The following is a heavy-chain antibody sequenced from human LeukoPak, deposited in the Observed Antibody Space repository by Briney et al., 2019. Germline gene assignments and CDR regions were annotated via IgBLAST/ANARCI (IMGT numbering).Heavy chain of an antibody. D-gene: IGHD3-10*01. V-gene: IGHV4-31*03. Sequence: PSQTLSLTCTVSGGPISRGGYYWSRIRQPPGKGLEWIGYIYYSGSTYYNPSLKSRVTISVDTSKNQFSLKLSSVTAADTAVYYCASYPMVRGVIMSTTDAFDIWGQGTMVTVSS. J-gene: IGHJ3*02. CDR3: ASYPMVRGVIMSTTDAFDI. CDR1: GGPISRGGYY. CDR2: IYYSGST.